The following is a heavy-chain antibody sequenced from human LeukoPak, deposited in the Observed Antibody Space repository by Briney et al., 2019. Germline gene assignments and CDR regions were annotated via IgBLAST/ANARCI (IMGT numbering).Heavy chain of an antibody. CDR1: GFTFSSYA. V-gene: IGHV3-23*01. D-gene: IGHD1-26*01. J-gene: IGHJ3*02. Sequence: GGSLRLSCAASGFTFSSYAMSWVRQALGKGLEWVSAISGSGGSTYYADSVKGRFTISRDNSKNTLYLQMNSLRAEDTAVYYCAKARSLWEAFDIWGQGTMVTVSS. CDR2: ISGSGGST. CDR3: AKARSLWEAFDI.